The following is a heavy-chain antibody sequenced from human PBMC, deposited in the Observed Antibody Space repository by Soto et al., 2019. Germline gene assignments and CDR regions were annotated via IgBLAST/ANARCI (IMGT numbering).Heavy chain of an antibody. CDR1: GYTFTSYD. Sequence: ASVRVFCKGCGYTFTSYDINWVGQATGQGLEWMGWMNPNSGNTGYAQKFQGRVTMTRNTSISTAYMELSSLRSEDTAVYYCARVFRVVAATPFDYWGQGTLVTVSS. J-gene: IGHJ4*02. CDR2: MNPNSGNT. D-gene: IGHD2-15*01. CDR3: ARVFRVVAATPFDY. V-gene: IGHV1-8*01.